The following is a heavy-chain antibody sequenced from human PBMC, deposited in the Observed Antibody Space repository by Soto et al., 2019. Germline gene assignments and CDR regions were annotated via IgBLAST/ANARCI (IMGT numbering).Heavy chain of an antibody. CDR3: TTDSYSDY. CDR1: GFTFSSYG. V-gene: IGHV3-15*01. Sequence: PGGSLRLSCAASGFTFSSYGMHWVRQAPGKGLEWVGRIRSKTDGGTTDYAAPVEGRFTISRDDSKNTLYLQMSSLKTEDTAVYYCTTDSYSDYWGQGALVTVSS. CDR2: IRSKTDGGTT. J-gene: IGHJ4*03.